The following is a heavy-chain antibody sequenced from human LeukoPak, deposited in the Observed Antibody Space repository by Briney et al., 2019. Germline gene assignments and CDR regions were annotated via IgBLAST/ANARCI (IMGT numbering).Heavy chain of an antibody. CDR1: GFTFSSYS. CDR2: ISTSTTTI. Sequence: GGSLRLSCEASGFTFSSYSMNWVRQAPGKGLEWISYISTSTTTIYYANSVKGRFTISRDNAKKSLYLQMNSLRVEDTGVYYCAKEGWIYYYYYMDVWGKGTTVTISS. CDR3: AKEGWIYYYYYMDV. V-gene: IGHV3-48*01. J-gene: IGHJ6*03. D-gene: IGHD5-12*01.